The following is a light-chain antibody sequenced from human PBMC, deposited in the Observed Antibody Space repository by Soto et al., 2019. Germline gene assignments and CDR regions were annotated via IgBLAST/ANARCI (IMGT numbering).Light chain of an antibody. V-gene: IGKV3-15*01. CDR3: QQYNNWPPIT. J-gene: IGKJ5*01. Sequence: DILLTHSPGTLSLSPGERASLSCSASQSVSSGHLAWYQQKPGQAPRLLIYGASTRATGIPARFSGSGSGTEFTLTISSLQSEDFAVYYCQQYNNWPPITFGQGTRLEIK. CDR1: QSVSSGH. CDR2: GAS.